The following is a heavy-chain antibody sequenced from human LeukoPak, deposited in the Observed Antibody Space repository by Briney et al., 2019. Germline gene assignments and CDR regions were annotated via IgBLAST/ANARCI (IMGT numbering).Heavy chain of an antibody. Sequence: QAGGSLRLSCAASGFTFSSYGMSWVRQAPGKGLEWVSTVSGGGGTTYYADSVKGRFTISRDNSKNTLFLQMNSLRAEDTAIYYCAKDMGYCSSATCYGLDYWGQGTLVTVSS. J-gene: IGHJ4*02. CDR1: GFTFSSYG. D-gene: IGHD2-2*01. V-gene: IGHV3-23*01. CDR3: AKDMGYCSSATCYGLDY. CDR2: VSGGGGTT.